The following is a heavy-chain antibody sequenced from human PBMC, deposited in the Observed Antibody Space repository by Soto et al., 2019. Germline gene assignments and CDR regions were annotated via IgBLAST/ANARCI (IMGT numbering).Heavy chain of an antibody. J-gene: IGHJ4*02. CDR2: IYWDDDE. CDR1: GFSLTTDGVG. CDR3: AHSRNLITDDAQVGDFDY. Sequence: QITLKESGPTLVRPTQTLTLTCSFSGFSLTTDGVGVGWVRQPPGEALEWLALIYWDDDERYSPSLKTRLTITKDPYKNQVVLIMTNMDPVDTATYYCAHSRNLITDDAQVGDFDYWGQGTLVTVSS. V-gene: IGHV2-5*02. D-gene: IGHD3-10*01.